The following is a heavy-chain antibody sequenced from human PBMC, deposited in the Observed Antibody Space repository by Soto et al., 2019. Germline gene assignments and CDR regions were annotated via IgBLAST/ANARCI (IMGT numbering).Heavy chain of an antibody. CDR1: GGSFSGYY. V-gene: IGHV4-34*01. D-gene: IGHD3-3*01. CDR2: INHSGST. J-gene: IGHJ4*02. CDR3: ARSDRRVVIRQAGAGY. Sequence: SETLSLTCAVYGGSFSGYYWSWIRQPPGKGLEWIGEINHSGSTNYNPSLKSRVTISVDTSKNQFSLKLSSVTAADTAVYYCARSDRRVVIRQAGAGYWGQGTLVTVSS.